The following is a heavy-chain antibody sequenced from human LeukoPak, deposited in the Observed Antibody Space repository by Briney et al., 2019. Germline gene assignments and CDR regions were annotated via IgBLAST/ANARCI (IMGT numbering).Heavy chain of an antibody. CDR3: AAKVTTRWYFDL. Sequence: SETLSLTCNVSGDSISSHYWSWIRQPPGKGLEWIGFVYHTGSTNYNPSLKSRVTISVDTSKNQFSLKMRSVTAADTAVYYCAAKVTTRWYFDLWGRVTLVTVSS. J-gene: IGHJ2*01. CDR1: GDSISSHY. V-gene: IGHV4-59*11. CDR2: VYHTGST. D-gene: IGHD4-17*01.